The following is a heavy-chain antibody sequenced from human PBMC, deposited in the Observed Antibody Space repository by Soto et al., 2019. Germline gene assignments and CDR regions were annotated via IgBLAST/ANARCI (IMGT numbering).Heavy chain of an antibody. J-gene: IGHJ2*01. CDR1: GASFSDSY. CDR3: AREVPSRYFDL. CDR2: INHSGST. Sequence: QVRLQQWGAGLLKPSETLSLTCAVYGASFSDSYWNWIRQPPGKGLEWIGEINHSGSTIYNTSLGIRVTISLAPSRKQFHLKMRSATAADTAVYYCAREVPSRYFDLWGRGTPVTVSS. D-gene: IGHD1-1*01. V-gene: IGHV4-34*01.